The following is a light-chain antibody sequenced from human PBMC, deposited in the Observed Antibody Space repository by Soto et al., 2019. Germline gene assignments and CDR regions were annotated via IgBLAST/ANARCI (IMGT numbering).Light chain of an antibody. J-gene: IGKJ3*01. CDR3: QQYNNWPRT. CDR1: QSVSSN. Sequence: EIVKTQSPATLSVSPGERATLSCRASQSVSSNLAWYQQKPGQAPRLLIYGASTRATGIPARFSGSGSGTEFTLTISSLQSEDFAAYYCQQYNNWPRTFGPGDQGGYQ. CDR2: GAS. V-gene: IGKV3-15*01.